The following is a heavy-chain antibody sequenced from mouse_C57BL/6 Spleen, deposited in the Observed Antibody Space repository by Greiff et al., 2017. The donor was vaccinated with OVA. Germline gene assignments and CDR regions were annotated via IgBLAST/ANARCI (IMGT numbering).Heavy chain of an antibody. CDR1: GFTFSSYA. V-gene: IGHV5-4*01. Sequence: EVQLVESGGGLVKPGGSLKLSCAASGFTFSSYAMSWVRQTPEKRLEWVATISDGGSYTYYPDNVKGRFTISRDNAKNNLYLQMSHLKSEDTAMYYCAREGACYGSSRWYFDVWGTGTTVTVSS. D-gene: IGHD1-1*01. CDR2: ISDGGSYT. J-gene: IGHJ1*03. CDR3: AREGACYGSSRWYFDV.